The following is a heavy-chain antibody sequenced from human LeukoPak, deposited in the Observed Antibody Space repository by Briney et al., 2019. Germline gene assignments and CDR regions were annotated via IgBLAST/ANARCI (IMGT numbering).Heavy chain of an antibody. CDR2: IIPIFGTA. CDR1: GGTFSSYA. J-gene: IGHJ4*02. Sequence: AASVKVSCKASGGTFSSYAISWVRQAPGQGLEWMGGIIPIFGTANYAQKFQGRVTITADESTSTAYMELSSLRSEDTAVYYCASRTVTAYYFDYWGQGTLVTVSS. CDR3: ASRTVTAYYFDY. D-gene: IGHD4-17*01. V-gene: IGHV1-69*13.